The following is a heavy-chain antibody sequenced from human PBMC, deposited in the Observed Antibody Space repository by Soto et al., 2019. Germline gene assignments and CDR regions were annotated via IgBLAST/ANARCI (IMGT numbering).Heavy chain of an antibody. D-gene: IGHD3-22*01. CDR1: GYTFTSYG. CDR3: ARFRATLPTYYYDSSGYYYFDY. CDR2: ISAYNGNT. Sequence: GASVKVSWKASGYTFTSYGISWVRQATGQGLEWMGWISAYNGNTNCAQKLQGRVTMTTDTSTSTAYMELRSLRSDDTAVYYCARFRATLPTYYYDSSGYYYFDYWGQRTLVTVSS. V-gene: IGHV1-18*01. J-gene: IGHJ4*02.